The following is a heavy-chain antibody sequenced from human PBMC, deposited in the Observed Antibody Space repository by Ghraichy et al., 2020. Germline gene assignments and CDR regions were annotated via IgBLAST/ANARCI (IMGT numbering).Heavy chain of an antibody. J-gene: IGHJ4*02. D-gene: IGHD4-17*01. CDR1: GGSIINSDYY. Sequence: GSLSLTCTVSGGSIINSDYYWGWIRQPPGKGLEWIGSIYYSGSSYYNPSLKSRVTISVDTSKNQFSLNLYSVTAADTAVYYCASHRAGGDQNFDYWGQGTLVTVSS. V-gene: IGHV4-39*07. CDR3: ASHRAGGDQNFDY. CDR2: IYYSGSS.